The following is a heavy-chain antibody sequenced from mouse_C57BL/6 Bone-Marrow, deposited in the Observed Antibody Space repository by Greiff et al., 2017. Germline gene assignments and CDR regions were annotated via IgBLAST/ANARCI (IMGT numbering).Heavy chain of an antibody. CDR1: GYTFTSYW. D-gene: IGHD3-2*02. J-gene: IGHJ3*01. CDR3: ARKSAQATSFAY. V-gene: IGHV1-69*01. Sequence: VQLQQPGAELVMPGASVKLSCKASGYTFTSYWMHWVKQRSGQGLEWIGEIDPSDSYTNYNQKFKGQSTLTVDKSSSTAYMQLSSLTSEDSAVYYCARKSAQATSFAYWGQGTLVTVSA. CDR2: IDPSDSYT.